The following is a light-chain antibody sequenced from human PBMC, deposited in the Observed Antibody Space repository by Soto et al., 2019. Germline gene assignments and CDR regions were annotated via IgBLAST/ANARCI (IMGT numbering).Light chain of an antibody. CDR2: DVN. V-gene: IGLV2-14*03. Sequence: QSALTQSASVSGSPGQSITISCTGTSSDIGAYNFVSWYQQHPGKAPKLMLYDVNIRPSGVSNRFSGSKSGNTASLTISGLQAEDEADYYCTSWTTSTTMRFGGGTKLTVL. J-gene: IGLJ2*01. CDR1: SSDIGAYNF. CDR3: TSWTTSTTMR.